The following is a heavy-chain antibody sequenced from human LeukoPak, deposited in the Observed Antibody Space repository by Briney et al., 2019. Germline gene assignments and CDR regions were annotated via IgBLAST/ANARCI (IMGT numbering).Heavy chain of an antibody. CDR2: QSVYNGNT. CDR1: GYTFTNYG. CDR3: ARDGYCTSTSCSPWSWFDP. D-gene: IGHD2-2*01. V-gene: IGHV1-18*01. Sequence: ASVKVFCKASGYTFTNYGITWARQAPGQGPEWMGWQSVYNGNTKYAQKVQGRVIMTRDTSTSTAYMELRSLTSDDTAVYYCARDGYCTSTSCSPWSWFDPWGQGTLVTVSS. J-gene: IGHJ5*02.